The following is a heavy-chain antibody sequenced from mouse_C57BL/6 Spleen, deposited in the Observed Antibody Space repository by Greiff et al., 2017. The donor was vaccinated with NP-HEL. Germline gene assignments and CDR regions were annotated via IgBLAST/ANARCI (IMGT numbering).Heavy chain of an antibody. J-gene: IGHJ1*03. D-gene: IGHD1-1*01. CDR3: ASAYGSPWYFDV. CDR2: IYPGDGDT. Sequence: VKLMESGAELVKPGASVKISCKASGYAFSSYWMNWVKQRPGKGLEWIGQIYPGDGDTNYNGKFKGKATLTADKSSSTAYMQLSSLTSEDSAVYFCASAYGSPWYFDVWGTGTTVTVSS. V-gene: IGHV1-80*01. CDR1: GYAFSSYW.